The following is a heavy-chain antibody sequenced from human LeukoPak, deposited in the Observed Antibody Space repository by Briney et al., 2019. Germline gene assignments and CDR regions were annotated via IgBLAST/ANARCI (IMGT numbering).Heavy chain of an antibody. V-gene: IGHV1-46*01. Sequence: ASVKVSCKASGYTFTSYYMHWVRQAPGQGLEWMGIINPSGGSTSYAQKFQGRVTMTRDMSTSTVYMELSSLRSEDTAVYYCARSGGGYYYYMDVWGKGTTVTVSS. CDR3: ARSGGGYYYYMDV. D-gene: IGHD3-3*01. CDR2: INPSGGST. J-gene: IGHJ6*03. CDR1: GYTFTSYY.